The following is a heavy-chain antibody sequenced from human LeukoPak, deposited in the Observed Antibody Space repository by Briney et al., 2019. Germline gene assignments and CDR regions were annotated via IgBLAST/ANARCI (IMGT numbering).Heavy chain of an antibody. Sequence: GGSLRLSCAASGFTFSIYAMSWVRQAPGKGLQWVSSITSRGESTWYVDSVKRRFTITRDNSENTLYLQMHSPRAEDTAVYYCARGGYCSSTRCYRRWDWFDPWGQGTLVTVSS. J-gene: IGHJ5*02. CDR2: ITSRGEST. CDR1: GFTFSIYA. V-gene: IGHV3-23*01. CDR3: ARGGYCSSTRCYRRWDWFDP. D-gene: IGHD2-2*02.